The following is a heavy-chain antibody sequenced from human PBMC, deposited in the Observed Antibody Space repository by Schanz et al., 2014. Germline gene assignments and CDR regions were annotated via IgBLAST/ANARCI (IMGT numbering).Heavy chain of an antibody. CDR1: GGSISSGTYS. CDR2: IYHTGTT. J-gene: IGHJ4*02. D-gene: IGHD3-16*02. V-gene: IGHV4-30-2*01. Sequence: QLQLQESGSGLVKPSQTLSLTCAVSGGSISSGTYSWSWIRQPPGKGLEWIGYIYHTGTTYYSPSLRSRVTISKDSSKNQFSLNLISLTAADTAVYYCARGGGPSHYDHVWGNFRYTHFDYWGQGTLVTVSS. CDR3: ARGGGPSHYDHVWGNFRYTHFDY.